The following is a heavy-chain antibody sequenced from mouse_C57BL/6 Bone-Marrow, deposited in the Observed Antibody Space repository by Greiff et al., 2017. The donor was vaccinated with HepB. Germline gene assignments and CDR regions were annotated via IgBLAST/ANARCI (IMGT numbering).Heavy chain of an antibody. D-gene: IGHD1-1*01. Sequence: VQLKQSGGGLVKPGGSLKLSCAASGFTFSSYAMSWVRQTPEKRLEWVATISDGGSYTYYPDNVKGRFTISRDNAKNNLYLQMSHLKSEDTAMYYCARVTFAYWGQGTLVTVSA. CDR3: ARVTFAY. CDR2: ISDGGSYT. CDR1: GFTFSSYA. J-gene: IGHJ3*01. V-gene: IGHV5-4*01.